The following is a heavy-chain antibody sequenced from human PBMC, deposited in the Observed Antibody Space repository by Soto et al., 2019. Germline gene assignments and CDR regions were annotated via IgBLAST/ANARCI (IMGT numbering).Heavy chain of an antibody. CDR3: ARVLGVGRDWFDP. D-gene: IGHD3-16*01. V-gene: IGHV4-59*01. CDR1: GGSISGYY. J-gene: IGHJ5*02. Sequence: QVQLQESGPGLVKPSETLSLTCSVSGGSISGYYWSWIRQPPGKGLEWIGYIYYSGSTNYNPSLKSRVTISVDTSKNQFSLKLSSVTAADTAVYYCARVLGVGRDWFDPWGQGILVTVSS. CDR2: IYYSGST.